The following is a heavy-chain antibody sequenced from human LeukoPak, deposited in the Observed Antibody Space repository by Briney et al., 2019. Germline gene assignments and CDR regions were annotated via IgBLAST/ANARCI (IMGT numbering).Heavy chain of an antibody. CDR1: GFTFDSYG. CDR3: AKSYSSGWIYYFDS. V-gene: IGHV3-30*18. J-gene: IGHJ4*02. Sequence: GGSLRLSCAASGFTFDSYGMHWVRQAPGKGLEWVAVISYDGNNKYYANSVKGRFTISRDNSKNTLYLQMNSLRAEDTAVYYCAKSYSSGWIYYFDSWGQGTLVTVSS. CDR2: ISYDGNNK. D-gene: IGHD6-19*01.